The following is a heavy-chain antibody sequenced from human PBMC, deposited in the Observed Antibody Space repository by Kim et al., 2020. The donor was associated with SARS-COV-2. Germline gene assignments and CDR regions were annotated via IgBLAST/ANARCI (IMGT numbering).Heavy chain of an antibody. CDR2: GTT. Sequence: GTTDYAAPVKGRFTISRDDSKNTLYLQMNSLKTEDTADYYCTTPSGLWFDWGQGTLVTVSS. CDR3: TTPSGLWFD. V-gene: IGHV3-15*01. J-gene: IGHJ4*02. D-gene: IGHD3-10*01.